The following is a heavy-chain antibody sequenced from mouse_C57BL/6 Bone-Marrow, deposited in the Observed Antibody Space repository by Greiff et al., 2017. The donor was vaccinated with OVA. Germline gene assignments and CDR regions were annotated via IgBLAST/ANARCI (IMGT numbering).Heavy chain of an antibody. CDR1: GYTFTDYE. D-gene: IGHD1-1*01. Sequence: VQLQQSGAELVRPGASVTLSCKASGYTFTDYEMHWVKQTPVHGLEWIGAIDPETGGTAYNQKFKGKAILTAAQSSSTAYMELRSLTSEDSAVYYCTKRDYYGSSFWYFDVWGTGTTVTVSS. V-gene: IGHV1-15*01. CDR3: TKRDYYGSSFWYFDV. CDR2: IDPETGGT. J-gene: IGHJ1*03.